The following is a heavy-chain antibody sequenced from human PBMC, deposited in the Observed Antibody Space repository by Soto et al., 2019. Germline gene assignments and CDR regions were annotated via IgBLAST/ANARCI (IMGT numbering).Heavy chain of an antibody. D-gene: IGHD2-15*01. CDR1: AFTPIGYA. CDR2: INGSGGRT. J-gene: IGHJ5*02. CDR3: AKKPGGNWFDP. V-gene: IGHV3-23*01. Sequence: GGSLRLSCPTSAFTPIGYAMSWVRQAPGKGLEVVSGINGSGGRTYYADSVKGRFTISRDNSKNTLYLQMNSLRAEDTAVYYCAKKPGGNWFDPWGQGTLVTVSS.